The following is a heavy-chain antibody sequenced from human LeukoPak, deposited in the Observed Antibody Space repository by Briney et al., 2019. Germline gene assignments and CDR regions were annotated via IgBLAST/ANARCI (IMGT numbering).Heavy chain of an antibody. V-gene: IGHV1-69*05. J-gene: IGHJ6*02. CDR2: IIPIFGTA. CDR3: ARTTARHWGGYGMDV. D-gene: IGHD6-6*01. Sequence: IIPIFGTATYAQKFQGRVTITTDESTSTAYMELSSLRSEDTAVYYCARTTARHWGGYGMDVWGQGTTVTVSS.